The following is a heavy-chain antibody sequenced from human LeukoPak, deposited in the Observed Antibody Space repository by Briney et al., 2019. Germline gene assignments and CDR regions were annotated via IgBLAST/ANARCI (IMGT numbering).Heavy chain of an antibody. D-gene: IGHD6-13*01. J-gene: IGHJ5*02. Sequence: GESLKISCKGSGYSFTSYWIGWVGQMPGKGLEWMGIIYPGDSDTRYSPSFQGQVTISADKSISTAYLQWSSLKASDTAMYYCARASSSWYRGFDPWGQGTLVTVSS. CDR1: GYSFTSYW. CDR2: IYPGDSDT. V-gene: IGHV5-51*01. CDR3: ARASSSWYRGFDP.